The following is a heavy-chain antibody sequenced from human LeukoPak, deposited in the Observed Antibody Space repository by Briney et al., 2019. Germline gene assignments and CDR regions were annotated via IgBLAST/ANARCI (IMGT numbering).Heavy chain of an antibody. CDR1: GFTFSSYD. D-gene: IGHD2-15*01. Sequence: GGSLRLSCAASGFTFSSYDMHRVRQPTGKGLEWVSAIGTAGDTYYSHSAKGRFTISRDNSKNTLYLQMGSLRAEDMAVYYCARGPAQYYFDYWGQGTLVTVSS. CDR2: IGTAGDT. V-gene: IGHV3-13*01. CDR3: ARGPAQYYFDY. J-gene: IGHJ4*02.